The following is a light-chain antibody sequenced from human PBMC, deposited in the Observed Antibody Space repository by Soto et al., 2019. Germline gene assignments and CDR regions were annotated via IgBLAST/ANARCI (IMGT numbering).Light chain of an antibody. J-gene: IGKJ3*01. CDR3: QQYHSYSS. Sequence: DIQMTQSPSTLSASVGDRVTITCRTSQSISSWLAWYQQKPGKAPKLLIYDASSLESGVPSRFSGSGSGTEFTLTISSLQPDDFATYYCQQYHSYSSFGPGTKVDIK. CDR1: QSISSW. CDR2: DAS. V-gene: IGKV1-5*01.